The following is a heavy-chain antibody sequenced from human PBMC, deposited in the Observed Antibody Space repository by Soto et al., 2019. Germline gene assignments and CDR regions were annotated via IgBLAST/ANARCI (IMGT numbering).Heavy chain of an antibody. D-gene: IGHD4-17*01. Sequence: ASVKVSCKASGYTFTSYGISWVRQAPGQGLEWMGWISAYNGNTNYAQKLQGRVTMTTDTSTSTAYMELRSLRSDDTAVYYCARDDVFLGGDYAKAAFDIWGQGTMVTVSS. CDR2: ISAYNGNT. V-gene: IGHV1-18*01. CDR1: GYTFTSYG. CDR3: ARDDVFLGGDYAKAAFDI. J-gene: IGHJ3*02.